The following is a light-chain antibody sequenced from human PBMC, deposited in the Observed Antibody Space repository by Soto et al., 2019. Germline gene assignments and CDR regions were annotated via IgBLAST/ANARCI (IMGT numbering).Light chain of an antibody. CDR1: QSISNW. V-gene: IGKV1-9*01. J-gene: IGKJ5*01. CDR2: AAS. Sequence: DIQMTQSPSTLSASVGDRVTLTCRASQSISNWLAWYQQKPGKAPKLLIYAASTLQSGVPSRFSGSGSGTEFTLTISSLQPEDFATYYCQQFNSYPITFGQGTRLEIK. CDR3: QQFNSYPIT.